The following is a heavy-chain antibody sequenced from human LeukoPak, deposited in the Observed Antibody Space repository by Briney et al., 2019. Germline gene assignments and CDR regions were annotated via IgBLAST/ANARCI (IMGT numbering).Heavy chain of an antibody. CDR2: INPSGGST. Sequence: ASVKDSCKASGYTFTSYYMHWVRQAPGQGLEWMGIINPSGGSTSYAQKFQGRVTMTRDTSTSTVYMELSSLRSEDTAVYYCARDSPVVPAAIFYYYYGMDVWGQGTTVTVSS. V-gene: IGHV1-46*01. CDR1: GYTFTSYY. CDR3: ARDSPVVPAAIFYYYYGMDV. D-gene: IGHD2-2*01. J-gene: IGHJ6*02.